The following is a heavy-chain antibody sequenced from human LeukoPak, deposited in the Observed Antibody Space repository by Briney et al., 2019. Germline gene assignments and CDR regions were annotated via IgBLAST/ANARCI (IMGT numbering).Heavy chain of an antibody. CDR3: ARQSRLCSSTSCYGFDY. J-gene: IGHJ4*02. D-gene: IGHD2-2*01. CDR2: IYYSGST. CDR1: GYSIRSGYY. Sequence: PSETLSLTCVVSGYSIRSGYYWGWIRQPPGKGLEWIGSIYYSGSTYYTPSLKSRLTISVDTSKNQFSLRLSSVTAADTAVYYCARQSRLCSSTSCYGFDYWGQGTLVTVSS. V-gene: IGHV4-38-2*01.